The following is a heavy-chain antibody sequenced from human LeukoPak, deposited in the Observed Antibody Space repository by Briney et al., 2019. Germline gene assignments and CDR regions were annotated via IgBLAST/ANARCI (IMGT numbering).Heavy chain of an antibody. CDR1: GFTFSNLW. V-gene: IGHV3-23*01. CDR2: ISVNGGTT. CDR3: VKGGGNVRRYFEY. J-gene: IGHJ4*02. D-gene: IGHD4-23*01. Sequence: PGGSLRLSCVASGFTFSNLWMSWVRQAPGKGLEWVSSISVNGGTTYYADSVKGRFTISRDSSKNTLYLQMNSLRAEDTAVYYCVKGGGNVRRYFEYWGQGTLVTVSS.